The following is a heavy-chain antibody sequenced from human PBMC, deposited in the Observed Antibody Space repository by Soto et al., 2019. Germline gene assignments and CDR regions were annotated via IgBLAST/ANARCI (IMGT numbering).Heavy chain of an antibody. J-gene: IGHJ4*02. V-gene: IGHV4-39*01. Sequence: SETLSLTCTVSGDSISSSSYYWGWIRQPPGKGLEWIGSIYYSGSTYYNPSLKSRVTIYVDTSKNQFSLKLSSVTAADTDVYYCAIHIHRDPKSFHYPGQAPRLTVSS. D-gene: IGHD2-21*02. CDR1: GDSISSSSYY. CDR3: AIHIHRDPKSFHY. CDR2: IYYSGST.